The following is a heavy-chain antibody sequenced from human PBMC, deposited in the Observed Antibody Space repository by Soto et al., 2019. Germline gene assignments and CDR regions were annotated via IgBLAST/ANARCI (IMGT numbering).Heavy chain of an antibody. CDR1: GFTFSTYA. D-gene: IGHD6-19*01. Sequence: EVQLLESGGGLVQPGGSLRLSCVASGFTFSTYAMNWVRQAPGKGLEWVSAISGSDGSTYYADSVKGRFTISRDNSKNTMYMQMRSLRAEDTAVYYCAQESLFSGWYVGDALDIWGQGTMVTVSS. CDR2: ISGSDGST. V-gene: IGHV3-23*01. J-gene: IGHJ3*02. CDR3: AQESLFSGWYVGDALDI.